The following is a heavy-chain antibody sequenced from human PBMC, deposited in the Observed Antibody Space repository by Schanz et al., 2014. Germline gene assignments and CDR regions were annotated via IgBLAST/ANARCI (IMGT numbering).Heavy chain of an antibody. D-gene: IGHD3-10*01. CDR1: GFPFSDYF. V-gene: IGHV3-11*01. CDR2: IGNGGVTI. J-gene: IGHJ4*02. CDR3: ARIGGSVFDY. Sequence: VQLLESGGGLVKPGGSLRLSCTASGFPFSDYFMAWIRQPPGRGLEWVSYIGNGGVTIYYADSVKGRFTISRDNSKNSLYLQMNSPRAEDAAVYYCARIGGSVFDYWAQGTLGTVSS.